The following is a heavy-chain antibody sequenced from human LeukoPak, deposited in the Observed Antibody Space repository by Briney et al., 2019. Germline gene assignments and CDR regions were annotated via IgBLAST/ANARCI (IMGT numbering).Heavy chain of an antibody. CDR2: ITPIIDVS. V-gene: IGHV1-69*02. CDR1: GGTLNSHI. D-gene: IGHD1-26*01. CDR3: ARVNLRGSQYNWFDP. J-gene: IGHJ5*02. Sequence: SVKVSCKASGGTLNSHIFTWVRQAPGQGLEWMGKITPIIDVSKYAQKFQDRLTITADKSTATVYMELSGLKSEDTAVYYCARVNLRGSQYNWFDPWGQGTLVSVSS.